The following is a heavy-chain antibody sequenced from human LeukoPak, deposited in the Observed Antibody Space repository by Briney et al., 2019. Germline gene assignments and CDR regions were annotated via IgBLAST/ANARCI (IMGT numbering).Heavy chain of an antibody. CDR3: AREALWFGKYYYYMDV. Sequence: ASVKVSCKASGYAFTSYYMHWVRQAPGQGLEGMGIINPSGGSTSYAQKFQGRVTMTRDMSTSTVYMGLSSLRSEDTAVYYWAREALWFGKYYYYMDVWGKGTTVTVSS. J-gene: IGHJ6*03. V-gene: IGHV1-46*01. CDR2: INPSGGST. CDR1: GYAFTSYY. D-gene: IGHD3-10*01.